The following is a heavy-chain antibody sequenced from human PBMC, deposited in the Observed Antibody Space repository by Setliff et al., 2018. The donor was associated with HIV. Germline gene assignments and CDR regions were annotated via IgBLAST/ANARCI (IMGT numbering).Heavy chain of an antibody. CDR2: IYCSGRT. CDR1: GDSISSYS. V-gene: IGHV4-59*01. D-gene: IGHD3-22*01. CDR3: ARDVGSHYDSREYYFDY. J-gene: IGHJ4*02. Sequence: PSETLSLTCTVSGDSISSYSWSWIRQPPGKGLEWIGHIYCSGRTNYNPSLKSRVTISVDTSKNQFSLKLSSVTAADTAVYYCARDVGSHYDSREYYFDYWGQGTLVTVSS.